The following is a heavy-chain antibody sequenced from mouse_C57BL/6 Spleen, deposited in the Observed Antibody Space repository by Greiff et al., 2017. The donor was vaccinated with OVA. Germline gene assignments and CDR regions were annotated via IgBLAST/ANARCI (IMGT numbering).Heavy chain of an antibody. D-gene: IGHD1-1*01. J-gene: IGHJ2*01. CDR3: ARHYGSSYAFDY. V-gene: IGHV1-55*01. CDR1: GYTFTSYW. Sequence: QVQLQQPGAELVKPGASVKMSCKASGYTFTSYWITWVKQRPGQGLEWIGDIYPGSGSTNYNEKFKSKATLTVDTSSSTAYMQLSSLTSEDSAVYYCARHYGSSYAFDYWGQGTTLTVSS. CDR2: IYPGSGST.